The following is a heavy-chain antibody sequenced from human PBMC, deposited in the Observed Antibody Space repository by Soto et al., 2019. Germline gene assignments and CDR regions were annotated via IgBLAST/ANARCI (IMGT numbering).Heavy chain of an antibody. J-gene: IGHJ6*02. CDR3: ARSITMVRGVTYYYYYGMDV. D-gene: IGHD3-10*01. CDR2: TRNKANSYTT. Sequence: LRLSCAASGFTFSDHYMDWVRQAPGKGLEWVGRTRNKANSYTTEYAASVEGRFTISRDDSKNSLYLQMNSLKTEDTAVYYCARSITMVRGVTYYYYYGMDVWGQGTTVTVS. V-gene: IGHV3-72*01. CDR1: GFTFSDHY.